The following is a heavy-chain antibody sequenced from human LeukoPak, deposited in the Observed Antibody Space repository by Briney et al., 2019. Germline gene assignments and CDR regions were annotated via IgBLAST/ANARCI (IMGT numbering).Heavy chain of an antibody. CDR2: INPNSGGT. V-gene: IGHV1-2*02. D-gene: IGHD5-12*01. J-gene: IGHJ4*02. Sequence: ASVKVSFKASGYTFTGYHMHWVRQAPGQGLEWMGWINPNSGGTNYAQKFQGRVTMTRDTSISTAYMELSRLRSDDTAVYYCARDSGYDSSYFDYWGQGTLVTVSS. CDR1: GYTFTGYH. CDR3: ARDSGYDSSYFDY.